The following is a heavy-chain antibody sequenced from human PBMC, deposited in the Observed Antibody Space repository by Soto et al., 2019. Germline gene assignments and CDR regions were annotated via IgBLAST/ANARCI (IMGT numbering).Heavy chain of an antibody. CDR3: ARDAAGTGYYDYGMDV. D-gene: IGHD6-19*01. J-gene: IGHJ6*02. CDR2: IYYSGST. CDR1: GGSISSYY. Sequence: PSETLSLTCTVSGGSISSYYWSWIRQPPGKGLEWIGYIYYSGSTNYNPSLKSRVTISVDTSKNQFSLKLRSVTAVDTAVYYCARDAAGTGYYDYGMDVWGQGTTVTVSS. V-gene: IGHV4-59*01.